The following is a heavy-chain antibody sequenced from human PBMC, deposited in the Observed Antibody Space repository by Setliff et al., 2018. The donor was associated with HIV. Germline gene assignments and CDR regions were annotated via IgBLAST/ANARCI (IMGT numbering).Heavy chain of an antibody. CDR1: GYSFSSYG. Sequence: GASVKVSCKAAGYSFSSYGITWVRQAPGQGLEWMGWTSAYNGDTRYAQTLQDRVTMTTDTSTSTAYMEVRSLRSDDTAVYFCARYVPADASFDYWGPGTLVTVSS. CDR3: ARYVPADASFDY. CDR2: TSAYNGDT. D-gene: IGHD2-2*01. V-gene: IGHV1-18*04. J-gene: IGHJ4*02.